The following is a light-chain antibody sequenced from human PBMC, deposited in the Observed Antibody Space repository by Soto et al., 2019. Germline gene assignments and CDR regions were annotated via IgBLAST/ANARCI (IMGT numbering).Light chain of an antibody. Sequence: QAVVTQEPSLTVSPGGTVTLTCDSSTGAVTSGHYPYWFQQKPGQAPRTLIYDTNNKHSWTPARFSGSLLGGKAALTLSGAQPEDEAEYYCLLFYSGPPLFGGGTKVTVL. CDR2: DTN. V-gene: IGLV7-46*01. CDR3: LLFYSGPPL. J-gene: IGLJ3*02. CDR1: TGAVTSGHY.